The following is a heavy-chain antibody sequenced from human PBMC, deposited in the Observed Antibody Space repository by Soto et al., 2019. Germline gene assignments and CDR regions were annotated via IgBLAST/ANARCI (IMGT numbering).Heavy chain of an antibody. J-gene: IGHJ5*02. Sequence: SETLSLTCTVAGGSVSSGSYYWSWIRQPPGKGLEWIGYIYYSGSTNYNPSLKSRVTISVDTSKNQFSLKLSSVTAADTAVYYCARLEGSWFDPWGQRTLVTVSS. V-gene: IGHV4-61*01. CDR1: GGSVSSGSYY. CDR2: IYYSGST. CDR3: ARLEGSWFDP. D-gene: IGHD1-26*01.